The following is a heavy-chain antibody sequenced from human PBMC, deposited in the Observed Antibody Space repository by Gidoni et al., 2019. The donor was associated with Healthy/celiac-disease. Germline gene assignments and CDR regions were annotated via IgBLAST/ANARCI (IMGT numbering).Heavy chain of an antibody. CDR3: AGSKGMVRGEAYYYYMDV. J-gene: IGHJ6*03. V-gene: IGHV1-69*02. CDR1: AGPFRSYT. D-gene: IGHD3-10*01. CDR2: ISPILGLA. Sequence: QVQLVKSGAEVKKPGSSGTVSCKASAGPFRSYTSSWVLQAPGQGRERRGRISPILGLANYVQKFQGRVTSNADKSTSTAYMELSSLRSEDTAVYFCAGSKGMVRGEAYYYYMDVWGKGTTVTVSS.